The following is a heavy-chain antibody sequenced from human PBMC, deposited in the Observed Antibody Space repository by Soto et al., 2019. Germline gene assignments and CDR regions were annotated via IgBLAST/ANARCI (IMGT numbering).Heavy chain of an antibody. J-gene: IGHJ4*02. CDR2: FIPIFGTA. CDR3: ARDRSTIFTGNFDY. V-gene: IGHV1-69*13. Sequence: ASVKVSCKVSGYTLTELSMHWVRQAPGKGLEWMGGFIPIFGTANYAQKFQGRVTITADESTSTAYMELSSLRSEDTAVYYCARDRSTIFTGNFDYWGQGTLLTVSS. CDR1: GYTLTELS. D-gene: IGHD3-9*01.